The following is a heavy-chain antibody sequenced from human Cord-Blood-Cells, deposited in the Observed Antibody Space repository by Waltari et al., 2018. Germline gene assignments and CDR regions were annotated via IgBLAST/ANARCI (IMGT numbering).Heavy chain of an antibody. D-gene: IGHD6-13*01. CDR3: ARDPSIAAAGTGMYYFDY. V-gene: IGHV3-30-3*01. CDR1: GFTFSSYA. J-gene: IGHJ4*02. Sequence: QVQLVESGGGVVQPGRSLRLSCAASGFTFSSYAMHWVRQAPGKGLEWVAVISYDGSNKYYAESVKGRFTISRDNSKNTLYLQMNSLRAEDTAVYYCARDPSIAAAGTGMYYFDYWGQGTLVTVSS. CDR2: ISYDGSNK.